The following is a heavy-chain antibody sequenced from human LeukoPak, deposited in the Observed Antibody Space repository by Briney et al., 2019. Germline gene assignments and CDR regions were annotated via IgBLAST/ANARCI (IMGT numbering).Heavy chain of an antibody. CDR3: TKGPRTVRFGDRHKGIFDY. CDR2: ISWSGGST. Sequence: GGSLRLSCAASGFTFTSYGMSWVRQAPGKGLEWVSGISWSGGSTYYADSMKGRFTISRDNSKNTLYLQMNSLRSEDTAVYYCTKGPRTVRFGDRHKGIFDYWGQGTLVTVSS. V-gene: IGHV3-23*01. D-gene: IGHD3-10*01. J-gene: IGHJ4*02. CDR1: GFTFTSYG.